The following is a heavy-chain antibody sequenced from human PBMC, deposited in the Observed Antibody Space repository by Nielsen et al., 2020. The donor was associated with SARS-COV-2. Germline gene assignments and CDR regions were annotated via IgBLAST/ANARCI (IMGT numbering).Heavy chain of an antibody. J-gene: IGHJ4*02. Sequence: LRLSCTVSGGSISSGGYYWSWIRQHPGKGLEWIGYIYYSGSTYYNPSLKSRVTISVDTSKNQFSLKLSSVTAADTAVYYCARTVTTSYYFDCWGQGTLVTVSS. D-gene: IGHD4-11*01. CDR2: IYYSGST. CDR1: GGSISSGGYY. V-gene: IGHV4-31*03. CDR3: ARTVTTSYYFDC.